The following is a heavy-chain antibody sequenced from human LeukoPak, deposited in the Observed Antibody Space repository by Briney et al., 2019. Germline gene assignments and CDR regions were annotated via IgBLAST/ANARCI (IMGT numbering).Heavy chain of an antibody. J-gene: IGHJ4*02. Sequence: SETLSLTCTVSGGSISSYYWSWIRQPPGKGLEWIGYIYYSGSTNYNPSLKSRVTISVDTSKNQFSLKLSSVTAADTAVYYCARGFGELLTFDYWGQGTLVTVSS. V-gene: IGHV4-59*01. CDR2: IYYSGST. CDR3: ARGFGELLTFDY. D-gene: IGHD3-10*01. CDR1: GGSISSYY.